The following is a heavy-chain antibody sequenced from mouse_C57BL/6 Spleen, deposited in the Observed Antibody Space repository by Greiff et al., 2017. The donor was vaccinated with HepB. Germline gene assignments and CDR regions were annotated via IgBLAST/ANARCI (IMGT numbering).Heavy chain of an antibody. J-gene: IGHJ3*01. V-gene: IGHV5-9*01. CDR3: ASITGTLFAY. D-gene: IGHD4-1*01. Sequence: EVKLMESGGGLVKPGGSLKLSCAASGFTFSSYTMSWVRQTPEKRLEWVATISGGGGNTYYPDSVKGRFTISRDNAKNTLYLQMSSLRSEDTALYYCASITGTLFAYWGQGTLVTVSA. CDR2: ISGGGGNT. CDR1: GFTFSSYT.